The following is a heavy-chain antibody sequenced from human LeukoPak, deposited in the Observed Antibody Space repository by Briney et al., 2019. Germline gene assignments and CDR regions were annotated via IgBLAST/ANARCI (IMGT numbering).Heavy chain of an antibody. D-gene: IGHD2-2*01. Sequence: GGSLRLSCAASGFTFSSYWMSWVRQAPGKGLEWVANIKQDGSEKYYVDSVKGRFTISRDNAKNSLYQQMNSLRAEDTAVYYCARDDEIPAATNWFDPWGQGTLVTVSS. CDR1: GFTFSSYW. CDR3: ARDDEIPAATNWFDP. V-gene: IGHV3-7*01. CDR2: IKQDGSEK. J-gene: IGHJ5*02.